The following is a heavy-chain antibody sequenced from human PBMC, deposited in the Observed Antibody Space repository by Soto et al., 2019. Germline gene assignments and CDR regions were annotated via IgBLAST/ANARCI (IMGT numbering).Heavy chain of an antibody. J-gene: IGHJ4*02. CDR1: GGSISSSYW. CDR2: IYHGGTT. CDR3: VSSPNYDFWRDGGRHFYFDY. Sequence: QVQLQESGPGLVKPSGTLSLTCAVSGGSISSSYWWNWVRQTPRGGLEWIGKIYHGGTTNYNPSLKNRVTISVDKSKNQFSLKLTSETAADTAVYYCVSSPNYDFWRDGGRHFYFDYWGRGILATVSS. D-gene: IGHD3-3*01. V-gene: IGHV4-4*02.